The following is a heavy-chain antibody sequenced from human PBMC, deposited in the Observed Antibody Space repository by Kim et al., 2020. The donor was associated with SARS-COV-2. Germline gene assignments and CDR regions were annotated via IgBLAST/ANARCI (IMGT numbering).Heavy chain of an antibody. V-gene: IGHV3-30*02. CDR3: AKTLDSSGEEGDY. D-gene: IGHD3-22*01. Sequence: YADSVKGRFTISRDISKNTLYLQMNSLRAEDTAVYYCAKTLDSSGEEGDYWGQGTLVTVSS. J-gene: IGHJ4*02.